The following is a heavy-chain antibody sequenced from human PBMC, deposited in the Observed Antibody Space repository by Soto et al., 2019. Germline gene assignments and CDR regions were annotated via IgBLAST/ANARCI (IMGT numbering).Heavy chain of an antibody. CDR2: IFPGDSDT. CDR1: GYTFSNFW. Sequence: PGESLKISCKGSGYTFSNFWIGWVRQMPGKGLEWMGIIFPGDSDTRYSPSFEGHVTISTDNSISTAYLHWSSLKASDTAIYYCARHSGSDREVFDSSGQGSQVIVSS. CDR3: ARHSGSDREVFDS. D-gene: IGHD1-26*01. V-gene: IGHV5-51*01. J-gene: IGHJ4*02.